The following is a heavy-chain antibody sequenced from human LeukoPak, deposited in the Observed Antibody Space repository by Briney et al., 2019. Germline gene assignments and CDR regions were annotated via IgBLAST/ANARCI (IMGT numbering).Heavy chain of an antibody. CDR1: GFTFSSYS. J-gene: IGHJ4*02. Sequence: GGSLRLSCAASGFTFSSYSMNWVRQAPGKGLEWVSYISSSSSTIYYADSVKGRFTISRDNAKNSLYLQMNSLRAEDTAVYYCARDLWRYNNYGLFDYWGQGTLVTVSS. D-gene: IGHD4-11*01. CDR3: ARDLWRYNNYGLFDY. V-gene: IGHV3-48*01. CDR2: ISSSSSTI.